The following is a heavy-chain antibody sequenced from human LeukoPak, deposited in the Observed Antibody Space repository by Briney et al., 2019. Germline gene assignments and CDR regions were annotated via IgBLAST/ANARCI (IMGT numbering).Heavy chain of an antibody. CDR3: ARSYSSSRGTFDY. D-gene: IGHD6-6*01. CDR1: GLTLSIYA. CDR2: ISDSGGST. V-gene: IGHV3-23*01. J-gene: IGHJ4*02. Sequence: SGGSLRLSCAASGLTLSIYAMSWVRQAPGKGLEWVSGISDSGGSTYYADSVKGRFTISRDNSKNTLYLQMNSLRAEDTAVYYCARSYSSSRGTFDYWGQGTLVTVSS.